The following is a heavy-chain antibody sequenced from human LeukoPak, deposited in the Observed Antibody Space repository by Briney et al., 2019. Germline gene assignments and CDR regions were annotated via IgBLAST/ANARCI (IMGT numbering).Heavy chain of an antibody. CDR1: GFTFSDYY. J-gene: IGHJ4*02. D-gene: IGHD2-15*01. CDR3: AREVEALDF. V-gene: IGHV3-11*06. Sequence: GGSLRLSCAASGFTFSDYYMSWIRQAPGKGLEWVSYISSSSSYTNYADSVKGRFTISRDNSKDTLYLQMNSLRAEDTAVYYCAREVEALDFWGQGTLVTVSS. CDR2: ISSSSSYT.